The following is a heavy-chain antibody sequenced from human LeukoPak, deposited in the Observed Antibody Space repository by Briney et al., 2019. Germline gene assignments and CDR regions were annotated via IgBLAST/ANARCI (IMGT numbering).Heavy chain of an antibody. J-gene: IGHJ4*02. CDR2: IYYSGST. CDR3: ARGSDRPGYLDY. D-gene: IGHD3-10*01. CDR1: GGSISSSSYY. V-gene: IGHV4-39*01. Sequence: SETLSLTCTVSGGSISSSSYYWGWIRQPPGNGLEWIGSIYYSGSTYYNPSLKSRVTISVDTSKNQFSLKLSSVTAADTAVYYCARGSDRPGYLDYWGQGTLVTVSS.